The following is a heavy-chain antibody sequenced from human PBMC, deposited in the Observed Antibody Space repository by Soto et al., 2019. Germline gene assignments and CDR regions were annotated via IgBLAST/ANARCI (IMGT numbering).Heavy chain of an antibody. CDR1: GFPLSTSGMC. CDR3: ARGAAVAEHPYYYYYMDV. V-gene: IGHV2-70*11. Sequence: SGPTLVNPTQTLTLTCTFSGFPLSTSGMCVSWIRQPPGKALEWLARIDWDDDKYYSTSLKTRLTISKDTSKNQVVLTMTNMDPVDTATYYCARGAAVAEHPYYYYYMDVWGKGTTVTVSS. CDR2: IDWDDDK. J-gene: IGHJ6*03. D-gene: IGHD6-19*01.